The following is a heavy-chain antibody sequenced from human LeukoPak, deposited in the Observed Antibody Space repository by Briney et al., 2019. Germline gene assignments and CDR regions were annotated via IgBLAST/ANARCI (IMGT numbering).Heavy chain of an antibody. CDR3: ARRIIETRQHYMDV. J-gene: IGHJ6*03. Sequence: PSETLSLTCTVSGVSISSGSYYWGWIRQPPGKGLEWIWSIYYSGSTYYNPSLKSRVTISVDTSKNQFSLKLSSATAADTAVYYCARRIIETRQHYMDVWGKGTTVTVSS. CDR1: GVSISSGSYY. CDR2: IYYSGST. V-gene: IGHV4-39*01. D-gene: IGHD1-7*01.